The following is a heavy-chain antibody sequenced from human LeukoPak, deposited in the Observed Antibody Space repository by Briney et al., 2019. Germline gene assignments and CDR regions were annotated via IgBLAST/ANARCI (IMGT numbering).Heavy chain of an antibody. J-gene: IGHJ5*02. CDR2: IYYSGST. CDR3: ARLRAPRNSGWYGWFDP. V-gene: IGHV4-31*03. Sequence: SETLSLTCTVSGGSISSGGYYWSWIRQHPGKGLEWIGYIYYSGSTYYNPSLKSRVTISVDTSKNQFSLKLSSVTAADTAVYYCARLRAPRNSGWYGWFDPWGQGTLVTVSS. D-gene: IGHD6-19*01. CDR1: GGSISSGGYY.